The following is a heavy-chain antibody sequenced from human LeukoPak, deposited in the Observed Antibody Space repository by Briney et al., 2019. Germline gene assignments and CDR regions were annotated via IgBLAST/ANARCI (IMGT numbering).Heavy chain of an antibody. CDR2: INPSGGST. D-gene: IGHD3-10*01. Sequence: ASVKVSCKASGYTFTSYYVHWVRQAPGPGLEWMGMINPSGGSTTYSQKFQDRLTMTADESTSTAYMELSSLSSEDTAVYYCARVYRNYYGSGTYLAFEYWGQGTLVTVSS. CDR1: GYTFTSYY. J-gene: IGHJ4*02. CDR3: ARVYRNYYGSGTYLAFEY. V-gene: IGHV1-46*01.